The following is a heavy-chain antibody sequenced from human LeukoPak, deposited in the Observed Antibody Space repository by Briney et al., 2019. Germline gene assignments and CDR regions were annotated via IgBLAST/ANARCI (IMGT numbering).Heavy chain of an antibody. J-gene: IGHJ4*02. D-gene: IGHD5/OR15-5a*01. V-gene: IGHV3-74*01. CDR2: ISSDGSSA. CDR3: ARVSVCPRCHFDY. Sequence: VGSLRLSCAASGFTFSSYWMHWVRQAPGKGLVWVSRISSDGSSAIYADSVNGRFTISRDNAKNTLYLQMNSLRADDTAAYYCARVSVCPRCHFDYWGQGTLVTVSS. CDR1: GFTFSSYW.